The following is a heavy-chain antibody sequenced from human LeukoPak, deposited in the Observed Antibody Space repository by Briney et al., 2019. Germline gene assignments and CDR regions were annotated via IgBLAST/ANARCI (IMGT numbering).Heavy chain of an antibody. V-gene: IGHV3-48*04. CDR2: ISSSGSTI. J-gene: IGHJ4*02. D-gene: IGHD6-19*01. Sequence: GGSLRLSCAASGFTFSSYAMSWVRQAPGKGLEWVSYISSSGSTIYYADSVKGRFTISRDNAKNSLYLQMNSLRAEDTAVYYCAREVSSGLLLDYWGQGTLVTVSS. CDR3: AREVSSGLLLDY. CDR1: GFTFSSYA.